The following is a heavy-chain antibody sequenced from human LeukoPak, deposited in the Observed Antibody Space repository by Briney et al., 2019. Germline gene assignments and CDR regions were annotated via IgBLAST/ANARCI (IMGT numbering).Heavy chain of an antibody. CDR2: IYPGDSHT. V-gene: IGHV5-51*07. CDR3: ARRAMTTVVTGFDY. CDR1: GYSFTNYW. D-gene: IGHD4-23*01. J-gene: IGHJ4*02. Sequence: GESLKISCKGSGYSFTNYWIGWVHQMPGKGLEWIGIIYPGDSHTRYSPSFQGQVTISADKSISTTYLQWSSLRASDTAMYYCARRAMTTVVTGFDYWGQGTLVTVSS.